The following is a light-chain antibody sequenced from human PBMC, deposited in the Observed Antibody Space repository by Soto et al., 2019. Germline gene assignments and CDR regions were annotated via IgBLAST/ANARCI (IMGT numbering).Light chain of an antibody. CDR1: SGDVGSHYF. CDR3: CSYAGGSTVI. Sequence: QSALTQPASVSGSPGQSITISCTGTSGDVGSHYFVSWYQHRPGTAPKLIIYEAYKRPSGISSRFSASKSGNTASLTISGLQAEDEADYFCCSYAGGSTVIFGGGTQLTVL. J-gene: IGLJ2*01. CDR2: EAY. V-gene: IGLV2-23*02.